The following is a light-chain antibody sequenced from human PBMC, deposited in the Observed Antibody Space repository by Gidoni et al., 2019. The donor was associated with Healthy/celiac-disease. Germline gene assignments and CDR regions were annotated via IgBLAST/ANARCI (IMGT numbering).Light chain of an antibody. V-gene: IGKV3-15*01. J-gene: IGKJ1*01. CDR2: GAS. CDR1: QSVSSN. Sequence: IVMTQSPATLSVSPGERATLSCRASQSVSSNLAWYQQKPGQAPRLLIYGASTRATGIPARFSGSGSGTEFTLTISSLQSEDFAVYYCQQYNNWWAFGQXTKVEIK. CDR3: QQYNNWWA.